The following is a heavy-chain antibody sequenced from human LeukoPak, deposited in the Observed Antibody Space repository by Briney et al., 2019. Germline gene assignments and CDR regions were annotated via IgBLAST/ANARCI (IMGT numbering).Heavy chain of an antibody. V-gene: IGHV5-51*01. D-gene: IGHD3-10*01. CDR1: GYSFTSYW. CDR3: ARYNAGSLDF. J-gene: IGHJ4*02. CDR2: IYPGDSDT. Sequence: GESLKISCKGSGYSFTSYWIGWVRQMPGKGLEWMGIIYPGDSDTRYSPSFRGQVTISADTSRNTAYLQWNSLKASDTAMYYCARYNAGSLDFWGQGTMIYVSS.